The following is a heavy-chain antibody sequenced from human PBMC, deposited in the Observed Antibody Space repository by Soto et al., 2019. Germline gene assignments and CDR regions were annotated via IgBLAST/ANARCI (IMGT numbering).Heavy chain of an antibody. CDR2: IPSKTHTYAT. J-gene: IGHJ4*02. CDR3: TRQHLDVPVASAIDY. Sequence: EVQLVEPGGGLVQPGGSLKLSCAASGFTFSDSTIHWVRQTSGKGLEWVGRIPSKTHTYATAYAASVKGRFTISRDDSKNTAYLQMNSLKTEVTAVYYCTRQHLDVPVASAIDYWGQGTLVTVSS. V-gene: IGHV3-73*02. D-gene: IGHD6-19*01. CDR1: GFTFSDST.